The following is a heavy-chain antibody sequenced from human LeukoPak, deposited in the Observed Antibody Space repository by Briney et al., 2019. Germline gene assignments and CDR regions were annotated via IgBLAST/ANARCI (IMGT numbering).Heavy chain of an antibody. D-gene: IGHD3-10*01. CDR2: MSYGGSNK. V-gene: IGHV3-30*18. CDR3: AKDSKYYGSGSYFDY. J-gene: IGHJ4*02. CDR1: GFTFSSSG. Sequence: GGSLRLSCAASGFTFSSSGMHWVRQAPGKGLEWVAVMSYGGSNKYYADSVKGRFTISRDNSKNTLYLQMNSLRAEDTAVYYCAKDSKYYGSGSYFDYWGQGTLVTVSS.